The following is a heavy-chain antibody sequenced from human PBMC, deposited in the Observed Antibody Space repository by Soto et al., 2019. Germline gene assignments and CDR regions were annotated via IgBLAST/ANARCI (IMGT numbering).Heavy chain of an antibody. Sequence: GESLKISCQGSGYSFTSYWIGWVRQMPGKGLEWMGIIYPGDSDTRYSPSFQGQVTISADKSISTAYLQWSSLKASDTAMYYCARTYYYGSGSYSQGNWFDPWGQGTLVTVSS. CDR1: GYSFTSYW. CDR3: ARTYYYGSGSYSQGNWFDP. V-gene: IGHV5-51*01. CDR2: IYPGDSDT. D-gene: IGHD3-10*01. J-gene: IGHJ5*02.